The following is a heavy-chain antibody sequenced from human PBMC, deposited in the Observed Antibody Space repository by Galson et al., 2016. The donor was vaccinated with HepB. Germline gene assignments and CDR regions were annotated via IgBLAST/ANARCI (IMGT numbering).Heavy chain of an antibody. CDR1: GNSISRTHH. D-gene: IGHD3-16*01. Sequence: TLSLTCSVSGNSISRTHHWGWVRQPPGKGLEWLGYIDYSGSTYSRPSLQSRLTMSIDTSKNQFSLILGSVTAADTAKYFCVRVGFTFGMNWLDPWGQGALVTVSS. V-gene: IGHV4-30-4*08. CDR3: VRVGFTFGMNWLDP. J-gene: IGHJ5*02. CDR2: IDYSGST.